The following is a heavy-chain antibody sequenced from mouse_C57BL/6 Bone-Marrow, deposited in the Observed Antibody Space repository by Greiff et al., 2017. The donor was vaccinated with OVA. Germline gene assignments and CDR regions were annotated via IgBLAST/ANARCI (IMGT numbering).Heavy chain of an antibody. V-gene: IGHV1-55*01. CDR2: IYPGSGRT. J-gene: IGHJ1*03. Sequence: VKLQQPGAELVQPGASVKLSCKASGYTFTSYWITWVKQRPGQGLEWIGEIYPGSGRTNYTESLKGKATLTVDTSYRTAYMQLSSLKSEDSAVYYWARSLIASVVRWDFDVWGTGTTVTVSS. CDR1: GYTFTSYW. D-gene: IGHD1-1*01. CDR3: ARSLIASVVRWDFDV.